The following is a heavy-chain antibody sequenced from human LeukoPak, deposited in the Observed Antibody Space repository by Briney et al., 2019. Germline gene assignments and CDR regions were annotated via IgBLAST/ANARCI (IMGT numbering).Heavy chain of an antibody. CDR3: AKVMRGFWSGYDYFDY. D-gene: IGHD3-3*01. Sequence: PGGSLRLSCAASGFTFSSYGMHWVSQAPGKWLEWVAFIRYDGSNKYYADSVKGRFTISRDNSKNTLYLQMNSLRAEDTAVYYCAKVMRGFWSGYDYFDYWGQGTLVTVSS. CDR2: IRYDGSNK. CDR1: GFTFSSYG. J-gene: IGHJ4*02. V-gene: IGHV3-30*02.